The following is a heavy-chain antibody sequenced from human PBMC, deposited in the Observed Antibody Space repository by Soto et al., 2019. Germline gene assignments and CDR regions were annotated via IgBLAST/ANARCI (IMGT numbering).Heavy chain of an antibody. J-gene: IGHJ6*02. CDR3: AREGVAPYYYYGMDV. CDR1: GYTFTRSG. D-gene: IGHD5-12*01. Sequence: QVQLVQSGAEVKKPGASVKVSCKASGYTFTRSGISWVRQAPGQGPEWMGWISSYNGDTNDAQTFQGRVTMTTDTSTSTAYMVLRSLRSDDTAVYYCAREGVAPYYYYGMDVWGQGTPVTVSS. CDR2: ISSYNGDT. V-gene: IGHV1-18*01.